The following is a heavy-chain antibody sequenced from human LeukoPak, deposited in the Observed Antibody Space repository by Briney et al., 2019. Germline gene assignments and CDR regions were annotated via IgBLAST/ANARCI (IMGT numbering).Heavy chain of an antibody. CDR3: ARLTGYDWESSYDY. CDR2: IYSTGST. J-gene: IGHJ4*02. V-gene: IGHV4-61*02. D-gene: IGHD5-12*01. CDR1: GGSISSGTYY. Sequence: SETLSLTCTVSGGSISSGTYYWSWIRQPAGKGLEWIGRIYSTGSTNYNPSLKSRVTISVDPSKNQFSLKLGSVTAADTAVYYCARLTGYDWESSYDYWGQGTLVTVSS.